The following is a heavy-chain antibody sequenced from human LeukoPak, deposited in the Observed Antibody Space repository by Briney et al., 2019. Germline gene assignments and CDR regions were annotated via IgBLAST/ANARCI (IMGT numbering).Heavy chain of an antibody. CDR1: GFIFSSYS. CDR2: ISSSGSTI. Sequence: GGSLRLSCAASGFIFSSYSMNWVRQAPGKGLEWVSYISSSGSTIYYADSVKGRFTISRDNAKNLLYLQMNSLRAEDTAVYYCARDGLEADYDFWSGYPDDYDYGGQETLLTVSS. J-gene: IGHJ4*02. CDR3: ARDGLEADYDFWSGYPDDYDY. D-gene: IGHD3-3*01. V-gene: IGHV3-48*04.